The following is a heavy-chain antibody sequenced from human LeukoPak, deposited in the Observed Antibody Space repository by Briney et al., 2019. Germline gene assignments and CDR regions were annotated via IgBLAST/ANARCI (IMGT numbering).Heavy chain of an antibody. Sequence: GGSLRLSCAASRFTFSSYWMSWVRQAPGKGLEWVANIKQDGSEKYYVDSVKGRFTISRDNAKNSLYLQMNSLRAEDTAVYYCARDKYYYDSSGYRSAYYFDYWGQGTLVTVSS. D-gene: IGHD3-22*01. CDR2: IKQDGSEK. CDR3: ARDKYYYDSSGYRSAYYFDY. V-gene: IGHV3-7*05. J-gene: IGHJ4*02. CDR1: RFTFSSYW.